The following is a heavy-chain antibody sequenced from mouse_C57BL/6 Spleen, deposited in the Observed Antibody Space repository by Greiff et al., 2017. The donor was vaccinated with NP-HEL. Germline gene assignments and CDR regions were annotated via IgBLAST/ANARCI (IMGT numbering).Heavy chain of an antibody. CDR2: INPGSGGP. Sequence: VQLQQSGAELVRPGTSVKVSCKASGYAFTNYLIEWLKQRPGQGLEWIGVINPGSGGPNYTEQFKGKATLTADKSASTADMQLSSLTSEDSAVYFCALNWDTWFAYWGQGTLVTVSA. V-gene: IGHV1-54*01. D-gene: IGHD4-1*01. J-gene: IGHJ3*01. CDR1: GYAFTNYL. CDR3: ALNWDTWFAY.